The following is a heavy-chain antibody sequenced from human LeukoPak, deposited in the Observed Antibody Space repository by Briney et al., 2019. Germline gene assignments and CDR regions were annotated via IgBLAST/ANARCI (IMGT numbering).Heavy chain of an antibody. J-gene: IGHJ4*02. CDR3: ARELTTMIGGADY. D-gene: IGHD3-22*01. V-gene: IGHV3-30-3*01. CDR1: GFTFSSYA. CDR2: ISYDGSNK. Sequence: PGGSLRLSCAASGFTFSSYAMHWVRQAPGKGLEWVAVISYDGSNKYYADSVKGRFTISRDNSKNTLYLQMNSLRAEDTAVYYCARELTTMIGGADYWGQGTLVTVSS.